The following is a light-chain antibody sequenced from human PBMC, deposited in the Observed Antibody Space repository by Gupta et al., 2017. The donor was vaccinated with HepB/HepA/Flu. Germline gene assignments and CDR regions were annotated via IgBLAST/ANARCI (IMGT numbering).Light chain of an antibody. CDR3: QPSKT. V-gene: IGKV3-20*01. Sequence: EIVLTQSPGTLSLSPGERATLSCRASQSVSSSYLAWYQQKPGQATRLLIYGASSRATGIKDRVSGSGSGTDFTRPRSRMEPDDCEVDDGQPSKTFGQGTKVEIK. J-gene: IGKJ1*01. CDR2: GAS. CDR1: QSVSSSY.